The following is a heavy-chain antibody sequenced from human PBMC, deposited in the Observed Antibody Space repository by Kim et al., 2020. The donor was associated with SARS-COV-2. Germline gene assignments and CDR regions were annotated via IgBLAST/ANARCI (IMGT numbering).Heavy chain of an antibody. J-gene: IGHJ6*02. CDR3: AKYGYADILTGSYYGMDV. V-gene: IGHV3-23*01. CDR1: GFTFSNYA. CDR2: ISGSGSST. Sequence: GGSLRLSCEASGFTFSNYAMSWVRQAPGKGLEWVSVISGSGSSTSYADSVKGRFTISRDNSKNTLYLQMNSLRAEDTAIYYCAKYGYADILTGSYYGMDVWGQGTTVTVSS. D-gene: IGHD3-9*01.